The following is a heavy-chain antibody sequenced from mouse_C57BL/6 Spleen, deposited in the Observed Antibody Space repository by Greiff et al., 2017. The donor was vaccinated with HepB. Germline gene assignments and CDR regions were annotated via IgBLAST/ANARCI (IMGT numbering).Heavy chain of an antibody. V-gene: IGHV1-55*01. J-gene: IGHJ1*03. D-gene: IGHD1-1*01. CDR3: ARLTTVVATDWYFDV. CDR2: IYPGSGST. CDR1: GYTFTSYW. Sequence: QVQLQQPGAELVKPGASVKMSCKASGYTFTSYWITWVKQRPGQGLEWIGDIYPGSGSTNYNEKFKSKATLTVDTSSSTAYMQLSSLTSEDSAVYDCARLTTVVATDWYFDVWGTGTTVTVSS.